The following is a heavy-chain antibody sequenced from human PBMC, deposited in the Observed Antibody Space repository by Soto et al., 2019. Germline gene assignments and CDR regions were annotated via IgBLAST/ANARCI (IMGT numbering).Heavy chain of an antibody. Sequence: GGSLRLSCAASGLIVVGSYMNWVRQSPQKGLEWISVIYPDDNTYYAESVRGRFTLSKDSSRNTVSLQMNSPRAEDTALYYCARDPDTTSKIDHWGQGTQVTVSS. CDR1: GLIVVGSY. V-gene: IGHV3-53*01. CDR2: IYPDDNT. J-gene: IGHJ4*02. CDR3: ARDPDTTSKIDH. D-gene: IGHD1-1*01.